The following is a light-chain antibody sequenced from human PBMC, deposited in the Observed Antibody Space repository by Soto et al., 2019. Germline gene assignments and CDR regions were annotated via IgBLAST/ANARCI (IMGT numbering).Light chain of an antibody. CDR2: GAS. CDR1: QSVSSSH. J-gene: IGKJ4*01. CDR3: EQYGSSPLT. Sequence: EIVLTQSPGTLSLSPGERATLSCRASQSVSSSHLAWYQQKPGQAPRLLIYGASTRATGIPDRFSGSGSGTDFALNISRLEPEDFAVYYCEQYGSSPLTFGGGTKVEIK. V-gene: IGKV3-20*01.